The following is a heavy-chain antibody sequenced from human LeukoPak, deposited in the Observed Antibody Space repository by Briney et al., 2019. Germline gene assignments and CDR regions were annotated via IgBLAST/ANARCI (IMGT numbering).Heavy chain of an antibody. CDR2: ISGSGSIT. V-gene: IGHV3-23*01. CDR3: AKSLGGDYGSGSYYVVFDS. CDR1: GFTLSSYA. D-gene: IGHD3-10*01. J-gene: IGHJ4*02. Sequence: GGSLRLSCAASGFTLSSYAMSWVRQAPGKGLEWVSSISGSGSITYYADSVKGRFTISRDTSKNTLWLQMNSLRVDDTALYYCAKSLGGDYGSGSYYVVFDSWGQGTLVTVSS.